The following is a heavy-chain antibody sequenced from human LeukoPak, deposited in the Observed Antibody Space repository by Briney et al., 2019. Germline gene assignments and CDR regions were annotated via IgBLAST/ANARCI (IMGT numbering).Heavy chain of an antibody. Sequence: SETLSLTCTVSGGSISSYYWSWIRQPPGKGLEWIGYIYYSGSTNYNPSLKSRVTMSVDTSKNQFSLKLNSVTAADTAVYFCARHLNSGGNSPLVYWGQGTLVTVSS. CDR2: IYYSGST. CDR3: ARHLNSGGNSPLVY. CDR1: GGSISSYY. D-gene: IGHD4-23*01. J-gene: IGHJ4*02. V-gene: IGHV4-59*08.